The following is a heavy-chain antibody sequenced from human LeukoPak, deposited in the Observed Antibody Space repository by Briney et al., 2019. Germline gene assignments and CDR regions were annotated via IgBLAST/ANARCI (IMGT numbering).Heavy chain of an antibody. V-gene: IGHV3-66*01. D-gene: IGHD3-16*02. Sequence: GGSLRLSCAASGFSFSTYWMSWVRQAPGKGLEWVSVIYSGGSTYYADSVKGRFTISRDNSKNTLYLQMNSLRAEDTAVYYCARAVRDYYYYYMDVWGKGTTVTISS. CDR2: IYSGGST. CDR3: ARAVRDYYYYYMDV. CDR1: GFSFSTYW. J-gene: IGHJ6*03.